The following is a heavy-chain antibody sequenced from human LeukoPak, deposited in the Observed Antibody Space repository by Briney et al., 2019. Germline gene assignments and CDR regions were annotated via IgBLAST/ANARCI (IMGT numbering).Heavy chain of an antibody. J-gene: IGHJ4*02. V-gene: IGHV4-4*02. D-gene: IGHD3-10*01. CDR2: IYHSGST. CDR1: GGSISSSNW. Sequence: SGTLSLPCAVSGGSISSSNWWSWVRQPPGKGLEWIGEIYHSGSTYYTPSLKSRVTISVDTSKNQFSLKLTSVTAADTAVYYCAREGLITIIRGLNFGYWGQGTLVSVSS. CDR3: AREGLITIIRGLNFGY.